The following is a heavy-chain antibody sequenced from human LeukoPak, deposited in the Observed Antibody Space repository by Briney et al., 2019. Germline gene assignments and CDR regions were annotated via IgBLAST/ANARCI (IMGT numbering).Heavy chain of an antibody. CDR3: ATEVNLEWSNSFHYYHGMDV. CDR1: GYTLTELS. V-gene: IGHV1-24*01. CDR2: FDPEDGET. Sequence: ASVKVSCKVSGYTLTELSMHWVRQAPGKGLEWMGGFDPEDGETINPQKFQGRVTMTEDTSTDTAYMELSSLRFEDTAVYYCATEVNLEWSNSFHYYHGMDVWGQGTTVRVSS. J-gene: IGHJ6*02. D-gene: IGHD3-3*01.